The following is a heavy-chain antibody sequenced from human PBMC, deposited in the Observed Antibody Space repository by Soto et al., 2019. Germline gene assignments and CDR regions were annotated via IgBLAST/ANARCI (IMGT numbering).Heavy chain of an antibody. Sequence: QVHLVQSGAEMKKPGASVKVSCKGSGYAFTTYGITWVRQAPGQGLEWMGWISAHNGNTNYAQKRQGRVTVTRDTSTSTAYMELSSLRSDDTAVYYWARGRYGDYWGQGALVTVSS. CDR2: ISAHNGNT. CDR3: ARGRYGDY. CDR1: GYAFTTYG. D-gene: IGHD1-1*01. V-gene: IGHV1-18*01. J-gene: IGHJ4*02.